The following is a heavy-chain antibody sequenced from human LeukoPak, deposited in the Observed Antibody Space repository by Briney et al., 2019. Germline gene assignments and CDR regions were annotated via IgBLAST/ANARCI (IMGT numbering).Heavy chain of an antibody. CDR1: GGSISSYY. J-gene: IGHJ4*02. D-gene: IGHD3-22*01. CDR3: ARHDSSGYYFDY. Sequence: SETLSLTCTVSGGSISSYYRIWIRQPPGKGLEWIGYIYFSGSTSYNPSLKSRVTISVDTAKNQFSLKLSSVTAADTAVYYCARHDSSGYYFDYWGQGTLVTVSS. CDR2: IYFSGST. V-gene: IGHV4-59*01.